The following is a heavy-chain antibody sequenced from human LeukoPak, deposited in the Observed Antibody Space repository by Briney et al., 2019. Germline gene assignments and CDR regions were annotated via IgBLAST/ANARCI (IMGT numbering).Heavy chain of an antibody. CDR1: GFTFSSYG. Sequence: PGGSLRLSCTASGFTFSSYGIHWVRQSPGKGLEWVAFIRYDGSNKFYADSVKGRFTISRDNSKNTLYLKMNSLRAEDTAVYYCAKEGGVIVGLQAYGFDIRGQGTMVTVSS. V-gene: IGHV3-30*02. CDR2: IRYDGSNK. J-gene: IGHJ3*02. CDR3: AKEGGVIVGLQAYGFDI. D-gene: IGHD3-10*01.